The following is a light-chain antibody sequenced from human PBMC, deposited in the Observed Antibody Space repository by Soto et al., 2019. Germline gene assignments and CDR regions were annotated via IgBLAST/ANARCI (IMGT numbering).Light chain of an antibody. CDR2: DAS. V-gene: IGKV1-5*01. CDR1: QRITGW. Sequence: DIQMTQSPSTLSASVGDRVTITCRASQRITGWLAWYQQKPGKAPKLLIYDASSLESGVPSRFSGSESGTEFTLTISSLQPDDFATYYCQEYNSDSTFGQGTKVDIK. CDR3: QEYNSDST. J-gene: IGKJ1*01.